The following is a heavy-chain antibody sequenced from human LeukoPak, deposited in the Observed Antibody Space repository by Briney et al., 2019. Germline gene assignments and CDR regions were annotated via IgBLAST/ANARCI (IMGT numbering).Heavy chain of an antibody. D-gene: IGHD3-22*01. CDR2: IIPIFGTA. Sequence: SVKVSCKASGGTFSSYAISWVRQAPGQGLEWMGGIIPIFGTANYAQKFQGRVTITADESTSTAYMELSSLRSDDTAVYYCARGPDYYESPYFQHWGQGTRVTVSS. J-gene: IGHJ1*01. CDR3: ARGPDYYESPYFQH. CDR1: GGTFSSYA. V-gene: IGHV1-69*13.